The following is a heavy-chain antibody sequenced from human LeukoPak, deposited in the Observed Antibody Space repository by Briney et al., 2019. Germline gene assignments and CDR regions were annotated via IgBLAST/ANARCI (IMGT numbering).Heavy chain of an antibody. V-gene: IGHV1-8*03. D-gene: IGHD1-26*01. CDR3: ARDRTRVGGYYYYYMDV. J-gene: IGHJ6*03. CDR1: GYTFTSYD. CDR2: MNPNSGNT. Sequence: ASVKVSCKASGYTFTSYDINWVRQATGQGLEWMGWMNPNSGNTGYAQKFQGRVTITRNTSISTAYMELSSLRSEDTAVYYCARDRTRVGGYYYYYMDVWGKGTTVTVSS.